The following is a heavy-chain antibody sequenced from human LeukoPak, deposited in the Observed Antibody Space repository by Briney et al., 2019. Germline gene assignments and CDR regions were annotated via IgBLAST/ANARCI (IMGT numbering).Heavy chain of an antibody. CDR1: GFTFSSYA. Sequence: PGGSLRLSCAASGFTFSSYAMHWVRQAPGKGLEWVAVISYDGSNKYYADSVKGRFTISRDNSKNTLYLQMNSLRAEDTAVYYCAKARITMVRGAFDIWGQGTMVTVSS. D-gene: IGHD3-10*01. CDR3: AKARITMVRGAFDI. J-gene: IGHJ3*02. V-gene: IGHV3-30*04. CDR2: ISYDGSNK.